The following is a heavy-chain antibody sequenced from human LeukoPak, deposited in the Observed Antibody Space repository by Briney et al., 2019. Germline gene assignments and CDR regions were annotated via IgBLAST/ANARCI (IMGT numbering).Heavy chain of an antibody. J-gene: IGHJ3*02. Sequence: ASVKVSCKASGYTFTSYDINWVRQATGQGLEWMGWMNPNSGNTGYAQKFQGRVTMTRNTSISTAYMELSSLRSEDTAVYYCAREGGYNQGYAFDIWGQGTMVTVSS. CDR3: AREGGYNQGYAFDI. V-gene: IGHV1-8*01. CDR1: GYTFTSYD. D-gene: IGHD5-24*01. CDR2: MNPNSGNT.